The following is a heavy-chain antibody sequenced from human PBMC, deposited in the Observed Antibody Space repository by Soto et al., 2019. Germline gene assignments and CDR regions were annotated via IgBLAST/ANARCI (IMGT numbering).Heavy chain of an antibody. CDR1: GFTFSDHY. V-gene: IGHV3-72*01. D-gene: IGHD3-3*01. CDR3: ASSLGYSWSGGCLHYYFDY. J-gene: IGHJ4*02. Sequence: EVQLVESGGGLVQPGGSLRLSCAASGFTFSDHYMDWVRQAPGKGLEWVGRTRNKANSYNTEYAAYVKGRFTISRDDSKNSLYLQMNSLKTEDTAVYYCASSLGYSWSGGCLHYYFDYWGQGTLVTVSS. CDR2: TRNKANSYNT.